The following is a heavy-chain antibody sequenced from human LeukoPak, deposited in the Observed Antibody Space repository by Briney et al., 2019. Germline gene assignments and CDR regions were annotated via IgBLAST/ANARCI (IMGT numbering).Heavy chain of an antibody. Sequence: SETLSLTYTVSGGSISSGGYYWSWIRQHPGKGLEWIGYIYYSGSTYYNPSLKSRVTISVDTSKNQFSLKLSSVTAADTAVYYCARAIVVVPAAISHYMDVWGKGTTVTVSS. D-gene: IGHD2-2*02. J-gene: IGHJ6*03. CDR2: IYYSGST. V-gene: IGHV4-31*03. CDR3: ARAIVVVPAAISHYMDV. CDR1: GGSISSGGYY.